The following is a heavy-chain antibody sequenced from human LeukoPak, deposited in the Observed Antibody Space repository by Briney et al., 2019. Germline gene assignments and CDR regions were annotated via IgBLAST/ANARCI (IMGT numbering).Heavy chain of an antibody. CDR3: ARENYYDSSGYY. CDR2: IYHSGST. D-gene: IGHD3-22*01. V-gene: IGHV4-38-2*01. J-gene: IGHJ4*02. Sequence: PSETLSLTCAVSDYSISSGYHWGWIRQPPGKGLEWIGNIYHSGSTYYNSSLKSRVTISVDTSKNQFSLKLSSVTAADTAVYYCARENYYDSSGYYWGQGTLVSASS. CDR1: DYSISSGYH.